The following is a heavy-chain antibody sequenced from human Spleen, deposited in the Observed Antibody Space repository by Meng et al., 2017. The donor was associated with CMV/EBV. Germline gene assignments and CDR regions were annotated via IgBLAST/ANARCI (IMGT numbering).Heavy chain of an antibody. D-gene: IGHD3-16*01. Sequence: ASVKVSCKASGYFFSDHFMHWVRQSPGQGLEWMGWIKPNSGNTNYSQNFQGRVTMTSDSSITTVYMELSRLTSDDTAVYYCARDHDWGADYWGQGTRVTVSS. CDR1: GYFFSDHF. CDR2: IKPNSGNT. CDR3: ARDHDWGADY. J-gene: IGHJ4*02. V-gene: IGHV1-2*02.